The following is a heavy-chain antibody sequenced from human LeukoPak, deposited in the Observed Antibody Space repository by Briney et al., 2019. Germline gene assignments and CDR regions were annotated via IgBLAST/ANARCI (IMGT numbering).Heavy chain of an antibody. CDR1: GGSTSISSHY. Sequence: SETLSLTCVVSGGSTSISSHYWGWVRQPPGKGLEWFGRLSNSESVYYSPSLKSRVTISVDTSRKQFSLKLISVTAADTAVYYCARHFRVSYYSGSGSGYFDLWGRGTLVTVSS. J-gene: IGHJ2*01. V-gene: IGHV4-39*01. CDR3: ARHFRVSYYSGSGSGYFDL. CDR2: LSNSESV. D-gene: IGHD3-10*01.